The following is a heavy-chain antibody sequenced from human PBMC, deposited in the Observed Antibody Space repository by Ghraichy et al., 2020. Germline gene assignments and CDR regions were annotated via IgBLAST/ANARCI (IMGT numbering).Heavy chain of an antibody. J-gene: IGHJ6*02. Sequence: GGSLRLSCAASGFTFSGSAMHWVRQASGKGLEWVGRIRSKANSYATAYAASVKGRFTISRDDSKNTAYLQMNSLKTEDTAVYYCTRWHGAYGMDVWGQGTTVTVSS. D-gene: IGHD3-16*01. CDR1: GFTFSGSA. CDR3: TRWHGAYGMDV. CDR2: IRSKANSYAT. V-gene: IGHV3-73*01.